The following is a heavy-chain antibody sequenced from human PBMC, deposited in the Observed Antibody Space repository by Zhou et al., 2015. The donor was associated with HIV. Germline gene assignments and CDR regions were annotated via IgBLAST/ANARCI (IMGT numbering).Heavy chain of an antibody. V-gene: IGHV1-69*01. Sequence: QVTVVQSGAEVKKPGSSVKVSCKPSGGTFSSYPITWVRQAPGQGLEWMGGIIPVFGTTDHAQKFQGRVTITADESTSTAYMELSSLRSEDTAVYYCARGRMATMIFDYWGQGTLVTVSS. CDR2: IIPVFGTT. CDR1: GGTFSSYP. CDR3: ARGRMATMIFDY. D-gene: IGHD5-24*01. J-gene: IGHJ4*02.